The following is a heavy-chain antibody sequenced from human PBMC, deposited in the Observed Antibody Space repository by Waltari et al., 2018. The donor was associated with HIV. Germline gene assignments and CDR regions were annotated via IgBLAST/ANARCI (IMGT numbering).Heavy chain of an antibody. CDR3: ARRSVTAVAGTWYYFDY. Sequence: QLQLQESGPGLVKPSETLSLTCTVPGVSIRSTSHYWARIRQPPGKGLEWIGTMYYSGSTYYNPSLKSRVTISVDTSKNQFSLKLSSVTAADTAVYYCARRSVTAVAGTWYYFDYWGQGTLVTVSS. V-gene: IGHV4-39*01. CDR2: MYYSGST. J-gene: IGHJ4*02. CDR1: GVSIRSTSHY. D-gene: IGHD6-19*01.